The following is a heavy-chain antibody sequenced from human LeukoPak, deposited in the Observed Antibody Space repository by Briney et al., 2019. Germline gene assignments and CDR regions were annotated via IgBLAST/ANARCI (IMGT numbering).Heavy chain of an antibody. CDR3: ARPFYGSGSYSSRDY. Sequence: GSLRLSCAASGFTFSNSIMNWVRQAPGKGLEWVANIKQDGSEKYYVDSVKGRFTISRDNAKNSLYLQMNSLRAEDTAVYYCARPFYGSGSYSSRDYWGQGTLVTVSS. CDR1: GFTFSNSI. CDR2: IKQDGSEK. J-gene: IGHJ4*02. D-gene: IGHD3-10*01. V-gene: IGHV3-7*01.